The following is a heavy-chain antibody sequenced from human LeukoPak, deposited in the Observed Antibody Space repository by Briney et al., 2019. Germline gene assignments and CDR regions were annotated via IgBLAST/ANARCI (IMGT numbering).Heavy chain of an antibody. V-gene: IGHV3-53*01. J-gene: IGHJ4*02. CDR1: GFAVSSNF. CDR3: ASWPGVWYGEDS. D-gene: IGHD3-10*01. CDR2: IYGGGST. Sequence: GGSLRLSCAASGFAVSSNFMSWVRQAPGKGLEWVSVIYGGGSTYYPDSVKGRFTISRDTFKNTMYLQMNGLRAEDTAVYYCASWPGVWYGEDSWGQGTLVTVSS.